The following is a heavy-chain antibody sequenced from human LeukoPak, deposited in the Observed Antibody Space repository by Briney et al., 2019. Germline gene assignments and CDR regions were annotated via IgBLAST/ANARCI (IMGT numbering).Heavy chain of an antibody. CDR1: GGSFSGYY. J-gene: IGHJ6*02. V-gene: IGHV4-34*01. Sequence: SETLSLTCAVYGGSFSGYYWSWIRQPPGKGLEWIGEINHSGSTNYNPSLKSRVTISVDTSKNQFSLKLSSVTAADTAVYYCARGSTRGYSYGYYYYYGMDVWGQGTTVTVSS. CDR2: INHSGST. CDR3: ARGSTRGYSYGYYYYYGMDV. D-gene: IGHD5-18*01.